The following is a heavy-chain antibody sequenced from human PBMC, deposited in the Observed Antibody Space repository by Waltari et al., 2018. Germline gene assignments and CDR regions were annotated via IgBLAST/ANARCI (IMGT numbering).Heavy chain of an antibody. Sequence: QVQLVQSGAEVKKPGASVKVSCTASGYTFTSSDINWVRQASGQGREWMGWMNPNSGNTGYAQKFQGRVTMTRNTSISTAYMELSSLRSEDTAVYYCARGQDVLMVYAIEFDYWGQGTLVTVSS. CDR2: MNPNSGNT. J-gene: IGHJ4*02. V-gene: IGHV1-8*01. D-gene: IGHD2-8*01. CDR3: ARGQDVLMVYAIEFDY. CDR1: GYTFTSSD.